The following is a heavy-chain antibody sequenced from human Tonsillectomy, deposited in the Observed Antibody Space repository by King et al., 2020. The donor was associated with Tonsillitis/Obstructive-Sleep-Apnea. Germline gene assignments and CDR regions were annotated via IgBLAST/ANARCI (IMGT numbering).Heavy chain of an antibody. V-gene: IGHV4-59*01. D-gene: IGHD4-23*01. CDR3: ARDQGGPYGGNPEHAFDI. CDR2: IYYSGST. CDR1: GGSISSYY. Sequence: QLQESGPGLVKPSETLSLTCTVSGGSISSYYWSWIRQPPGKGLEWIGYIYYSGSTNYNPSLKSRVTISVDTSKKQFSLKLSSVTVADTAVYYCARDQGGPYGGNPEHAFDIWGQGTMVTVSS. J-gene: IGHJ3*02.